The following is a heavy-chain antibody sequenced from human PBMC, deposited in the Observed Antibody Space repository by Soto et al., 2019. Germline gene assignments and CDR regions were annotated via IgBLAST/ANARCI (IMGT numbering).Heavy chain of an antibody. Sequence: QLQLQESGPGLVKPSETLSLTCTVSGGYMTRGSYYWAWIRQPPGKGLEWIASIHYSGSTTYNPSLKSRLTISVDTSKNQFSLKLSSVTAADTAVYYCARHGVGWLDPWGQGTLVTVSS. CDR3: ARHGVGWLDP. CDR2: IHYSGST. CDR1: GGYMTRGSYY. V-gene: IGHV4-39*01. J-gene: IGHJ5*02. D-gene: IGHD1-26*01.